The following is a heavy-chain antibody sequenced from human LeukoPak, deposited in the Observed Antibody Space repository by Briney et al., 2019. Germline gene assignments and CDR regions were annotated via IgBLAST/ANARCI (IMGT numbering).Heavy chain of an antibody. CDR3: ANGYCTNGVCYPYYYYYMDV. CDR1: GFTFSSYG. CDR2: ISYDGSNK. V-gene: IGHV3-30*18. J-gene: IGHJ6*03. Sequence: GGSLRLSCAASGFTFSSYGMHWVRQAPGKGLEWVAVISYDGSNKYYADSVKGRFTISRDNSKSTLYLQMNSLRAEDTAVYYCANGYCTNGVCYPYYYYYMDVWGKGTTVTVSS. D-gene: IGHD2-8*01.